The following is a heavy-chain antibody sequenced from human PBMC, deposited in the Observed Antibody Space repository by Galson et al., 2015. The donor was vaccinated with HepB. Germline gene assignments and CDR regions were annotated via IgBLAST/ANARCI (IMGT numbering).Heavy chain of an antibody. CDR1: GFTFDDCA. D-gene: IGHD4-23*01. CDR3: AKDREYGYGGPWFDP. Sequence: SLRLSCAASGFTFDDCAMHWVRQAPGKGLEWVSGISWNSGSIGYADSVKGRFTISRDNAKNSLYLQMNSLRAEDTALYYCAKDREYGYGGPWFDPWGQGTLVTVSS. CDR2: ISWNSGSI. V-gene: IGHV3-9*01. J-gene: IGHJ5*02.